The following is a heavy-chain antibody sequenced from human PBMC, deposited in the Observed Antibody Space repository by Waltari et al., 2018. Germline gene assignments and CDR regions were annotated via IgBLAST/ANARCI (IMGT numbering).Heavy chain of an antibody. CDR1: GGSISSYY. V-gene: IGHV4-4*07. Sequence: QVQLQESGPGLVKPSETLSLTCTVSGGSISSYYWSWIRQPAGKGLEWIGRMYTSGRTNCNPSLKSRVTMSVDTFKNQFSLKLSSVTAADTAVYYCARDAAGYTDPYYFDYWGQGTLVTVSS. CDR2: MYTSGRT. CDR3: ARDAAGYTDPYYFDY. J-gene: IGHJ4*02. D-gene: IGHD6-13*01.